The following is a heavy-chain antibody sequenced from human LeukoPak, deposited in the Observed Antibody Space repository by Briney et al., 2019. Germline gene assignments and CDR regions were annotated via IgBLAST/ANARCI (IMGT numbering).Heavy chain of an antibody. J-gene: IGHJ4*02. D-gene: IGHD1-26*01. CDR2: IYYSGST. V-gene: IGHV4-59*01. CDR1: GDSISSYY. CDR3: ARDQLGIVGALGYFDY. Sequence: SETLSLTCTVSGDSISSYYCSWIRQPPGKGLEWIGYIYYSGSTSYNPSLKSRVTISLDTSNNQFSLKLRSVTAADTAVYYCARDQLGIVGALGYFDYWGQGTLVTVSS.